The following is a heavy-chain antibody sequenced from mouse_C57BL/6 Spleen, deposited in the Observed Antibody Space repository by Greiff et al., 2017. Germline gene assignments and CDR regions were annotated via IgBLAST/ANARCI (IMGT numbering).Heavy chain of an antibody. V-gene: IGHV1-42*01. CDR1: GYSFTGYY. CDR3: ARRYSNPRGYFDY. D-gene: IGHD2-5*01. J-gene: IGHJ2*01. CDR2: INPSTGGT. Sequence: EVKLMESGPELVQPGASVKLSCKASGYSFTGYYMNWVKQSPEKSLEWLGEINPSTGGTTYNQKFKAQATLTVDKSSSTADMQIKSLTSDESAVYYCARRYSNPRGYFDYWGQGTTRTVSS.